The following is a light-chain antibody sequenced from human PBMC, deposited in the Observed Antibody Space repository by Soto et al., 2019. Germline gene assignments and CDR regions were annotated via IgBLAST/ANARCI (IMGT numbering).Light chain of an antibody. V-gene: IGLV2-14*01. CDR1: SSDVGDYKY. CDR3: SSYTSSDTPYV. J-gene: IGLJ1*01. Sequence: QSALTQPASVSGSPGQSITISCTGTSSDVGDYKYVSWYQQHPDKAPKLIIFVNSNRPSGISNRLSASKSGNTASLTISGLQAEDEADYYCSSYTSSDTPYVFGTGTELTVL. CDR2: VNS.